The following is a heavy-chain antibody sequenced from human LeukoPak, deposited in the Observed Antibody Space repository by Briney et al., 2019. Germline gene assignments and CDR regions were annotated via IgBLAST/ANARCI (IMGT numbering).Heavy chain of an antibody. J-gene: IGHJ6*03. CDR3: AQREFSTSSGGYYMDV. D-gene: IGHD6-6*01. Sequence: GGSLRLFCAASGFTFSSYAMSWVRQAPGKGLEWVSGISGSGSSIYHADSVRGRFTISRDNSKNTLYLQMNSLRAEDTAVYYCAQREFSTSSGGYYMDVWGKGTTVTVSS. V-gene: IGHV3-23*01. CDR1: GFTFSSYA. CDR2: ISGSGSSI.